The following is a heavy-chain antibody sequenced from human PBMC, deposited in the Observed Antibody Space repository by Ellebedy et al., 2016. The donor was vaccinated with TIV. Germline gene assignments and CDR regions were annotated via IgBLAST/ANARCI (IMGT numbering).Heavy chain of an antibody. CDR3: ARSYGARTSGP. CDR2: ISGIASVT. J-gene: IGHJ5*02. V-gene: IGHV3-48*03. Sequence: PGGSLRLSCAVSGFTFSSYEMNWVRQATGKGLEWVSYISGIASVTAYADSVKGRFTISRDNARTSLYLQMNSLRVDDTAMYYCARSYGARTSGPWGQGTLVTVSS. D-gene: IGHD3-16*01. CDR1: GFTFSSYE.